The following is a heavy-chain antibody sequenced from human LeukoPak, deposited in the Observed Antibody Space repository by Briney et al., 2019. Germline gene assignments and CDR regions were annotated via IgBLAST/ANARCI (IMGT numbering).Heavy chain of an antibody. CDR3: ARDRRVAGRGAWFDP. D-gene: IGHD6-19*01. Sequence: ASVKVSCKASGYTFTGYHMHWVRQAPGQGLEWMGWISAYNGNTNYAQKLQGRVTMTTDTSTSTAYMELRSLRSDDTAVYYCARDRRVAGRGAWFDPWGQGTLVTVSS. V-gene: IGHV1-18*04. J-gene: IGHJ5*02. CDR1: GYTFTGYH. CDR2: ISAYNGNT.